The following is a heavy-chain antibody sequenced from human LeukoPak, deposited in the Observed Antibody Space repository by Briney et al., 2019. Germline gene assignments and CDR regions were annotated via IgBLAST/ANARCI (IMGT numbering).Heavy chain of an antibody. CDR1: GGSISTYY. CDR3: ARGVVIAPQTFDY. CDR2: IYYTGST. V-gene: IGHV4-59*01. Sequence: SETLSLTCTVSGGSISTYYWSWIRQPPGKGLEWIGHIYYTGSTNYNPSLKSRVTMSVDTSRNQFSLKLTSVTAADTAVYYCARGVVIAPQTFDYWGQGTLVTVSS. J-gene: IGHJ4*02. D-gene: IGHD2-21*01.